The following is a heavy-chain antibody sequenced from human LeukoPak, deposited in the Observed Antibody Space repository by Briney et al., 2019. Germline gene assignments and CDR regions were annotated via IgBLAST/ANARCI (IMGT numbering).Heavy chain of an antibody. Sequence: SETLSLTCAVYGGSFSGYYWSWIRQPPGKGLEWIGEINHSGSTNYNPSLKSRVTISVDTSKNQFSLKPSSVTAADTAVYYCARRSWFGEAYYFDYWGQGTLVTVSS. J-gene: IGHJ4*02. CDR1: GGSFSGYY. V-gene: IGHV4-34*01. CDR2: INHSGST. CDR3: ARRSWFGEAYYFDY. D-gene: IGHD3-10*01.